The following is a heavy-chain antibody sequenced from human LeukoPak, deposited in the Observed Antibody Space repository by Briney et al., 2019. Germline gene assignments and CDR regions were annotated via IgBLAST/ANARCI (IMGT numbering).Heavy chain of an antibody. CDR1: GFTFSSYA. CDR3: AKDSCSGGSCYEDY. V-gene: IGHV3-23*01. D-gene: IGHD2-15*01. Sequence: PGGSLRLSCAASGFTFSSYAMSWVRQAPGKGLEWVSGISGSGGSTYYADSVKGRFTISRDNSKKTLYLQINSLTAEDTAVYYCAKDSCSGGSCYEDYWGQGTLVTVSP. J-gene: IGHJ4*02. CDR2: ISGSGGST.